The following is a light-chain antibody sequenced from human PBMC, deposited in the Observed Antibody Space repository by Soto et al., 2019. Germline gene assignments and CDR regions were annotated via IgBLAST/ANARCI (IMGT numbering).Light chain of an antibody. V-gene: IGLV2-14*01. J-gene: IGLJ2*01. CDR1: SSDVGGYNY. CDR2: EVS. Sequence: QSVLTQPASVSGSPGQSITISCTETSSDVGGYNYVSWHQQHPGKAPKLIIYEVSNRPSGVSNRFSGSKSGNTASLTISGLQAEDEADYYCSSYTSYTTLVFGGGTKLTVL. CDR3: SSYTSYTTLV.